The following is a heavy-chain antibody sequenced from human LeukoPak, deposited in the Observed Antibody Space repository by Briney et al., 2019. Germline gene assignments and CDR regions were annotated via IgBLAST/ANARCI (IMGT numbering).Heavy chain of an antibody. CDR3: ARGLTRYYYYYMDV. CDR1: GFTFSSYA. Sequence: PGGSLRLSCAASGFTFSSYAMHWVRQAPGKGLEWVAVISYDGSNKYYADSVKGRFTISRDNSKNTLYLQMNSLRAEDTAVYYCARGLTRYYYYYMDVWGKGTTVTVSS. V-gene: IGHV3-30-3*01. J-gene: IGHJ6*03. D-gene: IGHD3-9*01. CDR2: ISYDGSNK.